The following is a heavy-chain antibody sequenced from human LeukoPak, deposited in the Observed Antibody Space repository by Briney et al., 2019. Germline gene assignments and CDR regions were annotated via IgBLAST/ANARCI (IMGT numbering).Heavy chain of an antibody. V-gene: IGHV3-30*04. D-gene: IGHD6-19*01. J-gene: IGHJ6*03. CDR3: ARGSPRSGWINYYYSYYMDV. CDR2: AITK. Sequence: GGSMRLSCAASGFTFGTYNLHWVSQPPGKGLEWVASAITKKSQASVKGRFTISQDNPENTLYLQMTSLRAEDPAVYYCARGSPRSGWINYYYSYYMDVWGKATTVTVSS. CDR1: GFTFGTYN.